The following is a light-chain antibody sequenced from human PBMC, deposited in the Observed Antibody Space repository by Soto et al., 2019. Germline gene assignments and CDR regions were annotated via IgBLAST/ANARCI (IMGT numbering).Light chain of an antibody. Sequence: EIVLTQSPGTLSVSPGERATLSCWASQSISSNLAWYQQKPGQAPSLLIYGAFTRATGIPARFSGTGSGTEFTLAISSLQSEDLALYYCQQYNDWPLTFGQGTKVDIK. CDR3: QQYNDWPLT. CDR1: QSISSN. V-gene: IGKV3-15*01. CDR2: GAF. J-gene: IGKJ1*01.